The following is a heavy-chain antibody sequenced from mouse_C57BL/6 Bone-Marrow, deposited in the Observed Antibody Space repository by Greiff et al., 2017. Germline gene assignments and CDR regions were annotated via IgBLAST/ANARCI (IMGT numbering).Heavy chain of an antibody. CDR3: ARNYYGTPAYFDY. CDR2: IYPRSGNT. V-gene: IGHV1-81*01. D-gene: IGHD1-1*01. J-gene: IGHJ2*01. CDR1: GYTFTSYG. Sequence: VKLMESGAELARPGASVKLSCKASGYTFTSYGISWVKQRTGQGLEWIGEIYPRSGNTYYNEKFKGKATLTADKSSSTAYMELRSLTSEDSAVYFCARNYYGTPAYFDYWGQGTTLTVSS.